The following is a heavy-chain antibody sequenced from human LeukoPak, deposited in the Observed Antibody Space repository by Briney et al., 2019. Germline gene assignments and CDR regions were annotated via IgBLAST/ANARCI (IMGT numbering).Heavy chain of an antibody. CDR2: INHSGST. CDR1: GGSISSSNW. Sequence: PSGTLSLTCAVSGGSISSSNWWSWVRQPPGKGLEWIGEINHSGSTNYNPSLKSRVTISVDTSKNQFSLKLSSVTAADTAVYYCARGLALLTYYDRSVWFDPWGQGTLVTVSS. CDR3: ARGLALLTYYDRSVWFDP. V-gene: IGHV4-4*02. J-gene: IGHJ5*02. D-gene: IGHD3-3*01.